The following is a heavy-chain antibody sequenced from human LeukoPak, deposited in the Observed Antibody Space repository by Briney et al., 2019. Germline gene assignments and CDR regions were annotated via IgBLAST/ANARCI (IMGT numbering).Heavy chain of an antibody. D-gene: IGHD5-12*01. CDR1: GFTFSSYG. J-gene: IGHJ6*03. CDR3: AKGGGYEAQYYYYLDV. CDR2: IRYDGSNK. V-gene: IGHV3-30*02. Sequence: GGSLRLSCAASGFTFSSYGMYWVRQAPGKGLEWVAFIRYDGSNKYYADSVKGRFTISRDNSKNTLYLQMKSLRAEDTAVYYCAKGGGYEAQYYYYLDVWGKGTTVTISS.